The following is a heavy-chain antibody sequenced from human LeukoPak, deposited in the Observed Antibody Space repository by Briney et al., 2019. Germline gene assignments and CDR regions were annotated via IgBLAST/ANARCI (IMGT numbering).Heavy chain of an antibody. CDR1: GGSISSYY. D-gene: IGHD6-13*01. CDR3: ARVVGYSSSWGLGFDL. CDR2: IYTRGSN. Sequence: PSETLSPTCTVAGGSISSYYWSWIRQPAGNGLEWIWLIYTRGSNNYNPSLKSRVTMSVDTSKNQLSLKLSSVTAADTAVYYCARVVGYSSSWGLGFDLWGRGTLVTVSS. J-gene: IGHJ2*01. V-gene: IGHV4-4*07.